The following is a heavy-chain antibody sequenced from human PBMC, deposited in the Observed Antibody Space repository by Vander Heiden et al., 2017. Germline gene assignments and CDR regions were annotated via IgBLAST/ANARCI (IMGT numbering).Heavy chain of an antibody. CDR2: IIPLLGTV. J-gene: IGHJ6*02. CDR3: AGGSTSRPDV. Sequence: QVQLVQSGAEVKKPGSSVKVSCRASGGTFRNYAITWVRQAPGQGLEWMGGIIPLLGTVNNAQKFQGRVTITAVESTGTAYMELTSLGSDDTAIYYCAGGSTSRPDVWGQGTTVTVSS. V-gene: IGHV1-69*01. D-gene: IGHD2-2*01. CDR1: GGTFRNYA.